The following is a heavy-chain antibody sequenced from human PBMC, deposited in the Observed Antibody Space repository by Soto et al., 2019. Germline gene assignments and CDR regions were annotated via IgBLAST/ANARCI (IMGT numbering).Heavy chain of an antibody. D-gene: IGHD6-13*01. V-gene: IGHV3-23*01. CDR3: ARGSSGYISSWYYFDY. J-gene: IGHJ4*02. Sequence: GGSLSLSCAASGFTFTDYALSWVRQAPGKGLEWVATISGIGGSTYLADSVKGRLSISRDNSKNTVSLLMNSLRAEDTAVYFCARGSSGYISSWYYFDYWGRGTLVTVLL. CDR1: GFTFTDYA. CDR2: ISGIGGST.